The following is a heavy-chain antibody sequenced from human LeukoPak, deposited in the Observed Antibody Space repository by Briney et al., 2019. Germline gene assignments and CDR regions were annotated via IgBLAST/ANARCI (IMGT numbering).Heavy chain of an antibody. CDR1: GYSISSGYY. D-gene: IGHD3-3*01. V-gene: IGHV4-38-2*01. J-gene: IGHJ5*02. CDR2: IYHSGST. Sequence: SETLSLTCAVSGYSISSGYYWGWIRQPPGKGREWIGSIYHSGSTYYNPSLKSRVTISVDTSKNQFSLKLSSVTAADTAVYYCARTLYDFWSGYSNWFDPWGQGTLVTVSS. CDR3: ARTLYDFWSGYSNWFDP.